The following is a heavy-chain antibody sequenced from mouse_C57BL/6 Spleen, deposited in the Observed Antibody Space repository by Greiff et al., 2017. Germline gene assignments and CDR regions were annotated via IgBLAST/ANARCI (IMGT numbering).Heavy chain of an antibody. J-gene: IGHJ2*01. D-gene: IGHD2-3*01. CDR1: GYSFTGYY. CDR2: IYPYNGVS. Sequence: VQLKESGPELVKPGASVKISCKASGYSFTGYYMHWVKQSHGNILDWIGYIYPYNGVSSYNQKFKGKATLTVDKTSSTAYMELRSLTSEDSAVYYCVRDYEGYYFDDWGQGTTLTVSS. CDR3: VRDYEGYYFDD. V-gene: IGHV1-31*01.